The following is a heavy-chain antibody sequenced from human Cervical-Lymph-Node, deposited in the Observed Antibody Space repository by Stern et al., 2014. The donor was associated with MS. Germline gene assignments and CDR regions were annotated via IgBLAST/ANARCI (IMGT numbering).Heavy chain of an antibody. Sequence: MQLVQSGGDLVQPGGSLRLSCAASGFTFSTYAMHWVRQAPGKGLEYVSAISSNGGSKYYANSVKGRFTISRDNSKNTLYLQMGSLRAEDMAVYYCARKVTIFGVPTLDYWGQGTLVTVSS. D-gene: IGHD3-3*01. CDR2: ISSNGGSK. CDR1: GFTFSTYA. CDR3: ARKVTIFGVPTLDY. J-gene: IGHJ4*02. V-gene: IGHV3-64*01.